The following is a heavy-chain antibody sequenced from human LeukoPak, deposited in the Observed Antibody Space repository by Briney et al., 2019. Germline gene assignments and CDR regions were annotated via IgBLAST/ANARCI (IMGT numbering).Heavy chain of an antibody. CDR3: ASFYNTNDALDI. D-gene: IGHD5-24*01. J-gene: IGHJ3*02. CDR1: GYRFTSQY. V-gene: IGHV1-46*01. Sequence: ASVKVSCKASGYRFTSQYVHWVRQAPGQGLEWMGIINPTGGSTRNAQKFQGRFSMTGDTSTSTVYMELSRLRSEDTAVYYCASFYNTNDALDIWGQGAMVTVSS. CDR2: INPTGGST.